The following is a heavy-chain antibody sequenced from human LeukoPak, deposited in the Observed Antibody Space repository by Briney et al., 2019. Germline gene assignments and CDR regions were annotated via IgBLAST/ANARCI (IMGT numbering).Heavy chain of an antibody. V-gene: IGHV1-8*03. J-gene: IGHJ5*02. Sequence: GASVKVSCKASGYTFTSYDINWVRQATGQGLEWMGWMNPNSGNTGYAQKFQGRVTITRNTSISTAYMELSSLGSEDTAVYYCARGVRKNSVTTFGTIGDWFDPWGQGTLVTVSS. CDR3: ARGVRKNSVTTFGTIGDWFDP. CDR1: GYTFTSYD. D-gene: IGHD4-17*01. CDR2: MNPNSGNT.